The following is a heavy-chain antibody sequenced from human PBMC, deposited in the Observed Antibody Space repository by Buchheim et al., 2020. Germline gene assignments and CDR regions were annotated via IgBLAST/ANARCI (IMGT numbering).Heavy chain of an antibody. CDR3: ARASYGSGSQSDY. V-gene: IGHV4-34*01. CDR2: INHSGST. D-gene: IGHD3-10*01. Sequence: QVQLQQWGAGLLKPSETLSLTCAVYGGSFSAYHWSWIRQPPGKGLEWIGEINHSGSTNYNPSLKSRVTISVDTSKNQFSLKLSSVTAADTAVYYCARASYGSGSQSDYWGQGTL. CDR1: GGSFSAYH. J-gene: IGHJ4*02.